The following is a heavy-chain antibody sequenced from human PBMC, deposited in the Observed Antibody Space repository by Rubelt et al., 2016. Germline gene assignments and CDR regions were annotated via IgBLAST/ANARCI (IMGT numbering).Heavy chain of an antibody. J-gene: IGHJ3*01. CDR1: GGSISSGGYY. CDR2: IYYSGST. Sequence: QVQLQESAPGLVKPSQTLSLTCTVSGGSISSGGYYWTWIRQHPGKGLEWIGYIYYSGSTYYNPSLQSRVTLSIDTSKKQFSLRLTSVTAADTAVYYCAREWGASGSWDGFDVWGPGAMVTVS. D-gene: IGHD3-10*01. V-gene: IGHV4-31*03. CDR3: AREWGASGSWDGFDV.